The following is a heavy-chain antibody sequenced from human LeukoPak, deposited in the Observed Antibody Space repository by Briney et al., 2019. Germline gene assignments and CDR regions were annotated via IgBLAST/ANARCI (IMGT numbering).Heavy chain of an antibody. CDR2: IYYSGST. V-gene: IGHV4-59*12. D-gene: IGHD2-15*01. Sequence: SETLSLTCTVSGGSISSYYWSWIRQPPGKGLEWIGYIYYSGSTNYNPSLKSRVTISVDTSKNQFSLKLSSVTAADTAVYYCARNYCSGGSCYPRERYYYYYGMDVWGQGTTVTVSS. CDR1: GGSISSYY. J-gene: IGHJ6*02. CDR3: ARNYCSGGSCYPRERYYYYYGMDV.